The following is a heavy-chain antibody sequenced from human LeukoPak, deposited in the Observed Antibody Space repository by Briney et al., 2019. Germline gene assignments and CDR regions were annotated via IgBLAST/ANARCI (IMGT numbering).Heavy chain of an antibody. J-gene: IGHJ5*02. CDR2: IYYSGST. CDR3: ARAIIVVVLASFDP. Sequence: SETLSLTCTVSGGSISSSSYYWGWICQPPGKGLEWIGSIYYSGSTYYNPSLKSRVTISVDTSKNQFSLKLSSVTAADTAVYYCARAIIVVVLASFDPWGQGTLVTVSS. V-gene: IGHV4-39*07. CDR1: GGSISSSSYY. D-gene: IGHD2-2*01.